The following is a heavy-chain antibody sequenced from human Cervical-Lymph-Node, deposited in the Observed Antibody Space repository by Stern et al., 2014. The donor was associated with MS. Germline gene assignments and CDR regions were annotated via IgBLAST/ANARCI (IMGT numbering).Heavy chain of an antibody. Sequence: VQLEESGGGVVQPGRSLRLSCAASGFAFSTYGMHWVRQAPVKGLEWVAFIWSDGSNIYYADSVRGRFTISRDNSKNTLFLQMNSLRAEDPALYYCARDTLAGLDWGQGTLVTVSS. V-gene: IGHV3-33*01. D-gene: IGHD6-19*01. CDR3: ARDTLAGLD. J-gene: IGHJ4*02. CDR2: IWSDGSNI. CDR1: GFAFSTYG.